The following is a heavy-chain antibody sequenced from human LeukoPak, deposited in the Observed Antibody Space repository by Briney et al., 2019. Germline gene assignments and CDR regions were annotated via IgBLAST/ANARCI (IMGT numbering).Heavy chain of an antibody. CDR1: GGSFSGYY. J-gene: IGHJ4*02. V-gene: IGHV4-34*01. Sequence: SETLSLTCAVYGGSFSGYYWSWIRQPPGKGLEWIGEINHSGSTNYNPSLKSRVTISVDTSKNQFSLKLSSVTDADTAVYYCARGRPGSSYIYWGQGTLVTVSS. CDR2: INHSGST. CDR3: ARGRPGSSYIY. D-gene: IGHD3-10*01.